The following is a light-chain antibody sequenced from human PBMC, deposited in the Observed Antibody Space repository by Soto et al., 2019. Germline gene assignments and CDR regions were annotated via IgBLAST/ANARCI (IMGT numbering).Light chain of an antibody. CDR2: LGS. J-gene: IGKJ3*01. CDR3: MQALQTTFT. Sequence: DIVMTQSPLSLPVTPGEPASISCRSSQSLLHSNGYNYLDWYLQKPGQSPQLLIYLGSNRASGVPDRFSGSGSRTDFTLKISRVEAEDVGVYYCMQALQTTFTFGPGTKVDIK. CDR1: QSLLHSNGYNY. V-gene: IGKV2-28*01.